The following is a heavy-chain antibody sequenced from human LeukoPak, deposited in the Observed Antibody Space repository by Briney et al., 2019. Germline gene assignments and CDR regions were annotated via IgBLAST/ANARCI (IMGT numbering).Heavy chain of an antibody. J-gene: IGHJ1*01. V-gene: IGHV1-2*02. CDR3: AREGQLGLDN. CDR1: GHTLTVHY. CDR2: ITLHSGDT. D-gene: IGHD1-1*01. Sequence: EASVKVSCKASGHTLTVHYIHWVRQGPGQGLEWLGWITLHSGDTHYAQKYQGRLTMTSDTSISTGYMELSTLQFDDTAVYYCAREGQLGLDNWGQGTLVTVSS.